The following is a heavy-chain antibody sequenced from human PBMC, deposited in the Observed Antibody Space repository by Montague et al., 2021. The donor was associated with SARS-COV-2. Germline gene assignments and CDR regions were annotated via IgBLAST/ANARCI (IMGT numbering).Heavy chain of an antibody. CDR1: GGSVSSYY. Sequence: SETLSLTCTVSGGSVSSYYWSWIRQPPGKGLQWLGYIYYSGSTDYNPSLKSRVTMSVDTSKNQLSLMLNSVTTADTAVYFCARAGGFYDYWSGYSSSAGFFDPWGQGILVTVSS. D-gene: IGHD3-3*01. V-gene: IGHV4-59*02. J-gene: IGHJ5*02. CDR2: IYYSGST. CDR3: ARAGGFYDYWSGYSSSAGFFDP.